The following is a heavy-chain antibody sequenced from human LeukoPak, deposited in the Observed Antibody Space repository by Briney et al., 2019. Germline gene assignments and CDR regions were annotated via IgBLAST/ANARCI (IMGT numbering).Heavy chain of an antibody. J-gene: IGHJ6*02. CDR3: AKDLGLRAYHYYGMDV. CDR2: ISGSGGST. D-gene: IGHD3-10*01. CDR1: GFTFSSYA. Sequence: PGGSLRLSCAASGFTFSSYAMSWVRQAPGKGLEWVSAISGSGGSTYYADSVKGRFTISRDNSKNTLYLQMNSLRAEDTAVYYCAKDLGLRAYHYYGMDVWGQGTTVTVSS. V-gene: IGHV3-23*01.